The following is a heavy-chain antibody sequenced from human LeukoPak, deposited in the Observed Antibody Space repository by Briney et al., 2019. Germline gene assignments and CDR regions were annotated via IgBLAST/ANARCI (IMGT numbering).Heavy chain of an antibody. CDR1: GYTFTGYY. Sequence: ASVKVSCKASGYTFTGYYMHWVRQAPGQGLEWMGWINPNSGGTNYAQKFQGRVTMTRDTSISTAYMELSSLRSEDTAVYYCARAKLRVHYYCYMDVWGKGTTVTVSS. D-gene: IGHD6-6*01. J-gene: IGHJ6*03. CDR3: ARAKLRVHYYCYMDV. V-gene: IGHV1-2*02. CDR2: INPNSGGT.